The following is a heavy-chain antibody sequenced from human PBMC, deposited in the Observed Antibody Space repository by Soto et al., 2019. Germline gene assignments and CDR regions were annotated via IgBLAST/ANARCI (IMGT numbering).Heavy chain of an antibody. V-gene: IGHV1-69*12. Sequence: QVQLVQSGAEVKKPGSSVTVSCKAFGDTFKRCAITWVRQAPGQGLEWMGGIIPIFGKANYAQKFQGRVTMTADESTTTAPMALSSLSSEDSAVYYCARIGSSVGADFDFWGQGTLVIVSS. CDR1: GDTFKRCA. CDR3: ARIGSSVGADFDF. CDR2: IIPIFGKA. J-gene: IGHJ4*02. D-gene: IGHD1-26*01.